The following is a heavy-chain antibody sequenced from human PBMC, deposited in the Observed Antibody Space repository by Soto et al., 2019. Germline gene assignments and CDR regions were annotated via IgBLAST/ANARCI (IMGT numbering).Heavy chain of an antibody. J-gene: IGHJ4*02. CDR2: ISSSSSYI. CDR1: GFTFSGYS. D-gene: IGHD3-3*01. CDR3: ARIGGGITIFGVVKKSAIDY. Sequence: GGSLRLSCAASGFTFSGYSMNWVRQAPGKGLEWVSSISSSSSYIYYADSVKGRFTISRDNAKNSLYLQMNSLRAEDTAVYYCARIGGGITIFGVVKKSAIDYWGQGTLVTVSS. V-gene: IGHV3-21*01.